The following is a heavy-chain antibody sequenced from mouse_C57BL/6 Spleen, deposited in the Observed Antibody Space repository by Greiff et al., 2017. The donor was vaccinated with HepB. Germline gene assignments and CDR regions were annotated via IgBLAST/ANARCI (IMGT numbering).Heavy chain of an antibody. V-gene: IGHV1-53*01. CDR3: AREAFMVTTKYFDV. D-gene: IGHD2-2*01. CDR2: INPSNGGT. CDR1: GYTFTSYW. J-gene: IGHJ1*03. Sequence: VQLQQPGTELVKPGASVKLSCKASGYTFTSYWMHWVKQRPGQGLEWIGNINPSNGGTNYNEKFKSKATLTVDKSSSTAYMQLSSLTSEDSAVYYCAREAFMVTTKYFDVWGTGTTVTVSS.